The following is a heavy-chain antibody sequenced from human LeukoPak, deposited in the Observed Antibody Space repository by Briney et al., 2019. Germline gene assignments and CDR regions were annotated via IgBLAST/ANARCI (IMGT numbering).Heavy chain of an antibody. V-gene: IGHV4-59*01. CDR3: ARGIAGGYSYGHGDY. CDR2: IYYSGST. J-gene: IGHJ4*02. Sequence: SETLSLTCTVSGGSINNYYWSWIRQPPRKGLEWMGYIYYSGSTNYNPSLKSRVTISVDTSKNQFSLKLTSVTAADTAVYYCARGIAGGYSYGHGDYWGQGTLVTVSS. D-gene: IGHD5-18*01. CDR1: GGSINNYY.